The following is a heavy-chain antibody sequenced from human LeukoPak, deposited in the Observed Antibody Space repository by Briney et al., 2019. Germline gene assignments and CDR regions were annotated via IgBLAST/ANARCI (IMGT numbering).Heavy chain of an antibody. CDR2: IYYSGST. Sequence: SETLSLTCTVSGGSISSYYWSWIRQPPGKGLEWIGYIYYSGSTNYNPSLKSRVTISVDTSKNQFSLKLSSVTAVDTAVYYCARILGDFWSGYYRWFDPWGQGTLVTVSS. CDR1: GGSISSYY. J-gene: IGHJ5*02. V-gene: IGHV4-59*01. CDR3: ARILGDFWSGYYRWFDP. D-gene: IGHD3-3*01.